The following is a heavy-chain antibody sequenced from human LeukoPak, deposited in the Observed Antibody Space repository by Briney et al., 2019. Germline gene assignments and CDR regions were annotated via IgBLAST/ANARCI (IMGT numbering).Heavy chain of an antibody. CDR3: AKESTVTPGNVNWYDP. V-gene: IGHV3-23*01. D-gene: IGHD4-17*01. CDR2: IVGSGDST. J-gene: IGHJ5*02. Sequence: GGSLRLSCAASGFTFGVYAISWVRQAPGKGLEWISTIVGSGDSTWYADSVKGRFSISRDNSKNTLYLQMNSLRAEDTAVYYCAKESTVTPGNVNWYDPWGQGTLVTVSS. CDR1: GFTFGVYA.